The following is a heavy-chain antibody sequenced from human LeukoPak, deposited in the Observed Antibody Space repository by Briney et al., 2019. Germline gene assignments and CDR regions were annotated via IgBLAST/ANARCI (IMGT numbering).Heavy chain of an antibody. D-gene: IGHD6-13*01. V-gene: IGHV4-39*07. CDR3: AKSWFTNDAFDI. CDR1: GGSISSSSYY. CDR2: IYYSGST. Sequence: PSETLSLTCTVSGGSISSSSYYWGWIRQPPGKGLEWIGSIYYSGSTYYNPSLKSRVTIPVDTSKNQFSLKLSSVTAADTAVYYCAKSWFTNDAFDIWGQGTMVTVSS. J-gene: IGHJ3*02.